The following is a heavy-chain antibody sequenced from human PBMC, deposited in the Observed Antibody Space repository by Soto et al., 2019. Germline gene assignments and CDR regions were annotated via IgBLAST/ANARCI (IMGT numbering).Heavy chain of an antibody. D-gene: IGHD3-16*01. CDR2: ISPYTGNT. Sequence: QVQLVQSGDEVTKPGASVKVSCKASGYIFVNYGIACVRQAPGQGLEWMGWISPYTGNTHSATKIQGRLNMTTDTSTSTAYMDLGSLTSDDTAVYYCVMVDNYVTPTPQDVWGQGTTVTVSS. CDR3: VMVDNYVTPTPQDV. CDR1: GYIFVNYG. J-gene: IGHJ6*02. V-gene: IGHV1-18*01.